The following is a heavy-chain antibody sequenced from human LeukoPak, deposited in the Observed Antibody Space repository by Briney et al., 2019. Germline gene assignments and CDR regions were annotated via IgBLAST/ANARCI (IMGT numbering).Heavy chain of an antibody. Sequence: PGGSLRLSCAASGFTFSSYEMNWVRQPPGKGLEWISFISSSGNSIFYADSVKGRFTISRDNVKKSLYLQMNSLRAEDTAVYYCARGGYNYGYLYEWWFDPWGQGTLVTVSS. CDR2: ISSSGNSI. D-gene: IGHD5-18*01. CDR3: ARGGYNYGYLYEWWFDP. V-gene: IGHV3-48*03. J-gene: IGHJ5*02. CDR1: GFTFSSYE.